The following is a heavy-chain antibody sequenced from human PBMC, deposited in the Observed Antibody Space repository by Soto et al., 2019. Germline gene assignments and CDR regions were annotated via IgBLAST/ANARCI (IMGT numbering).Heavy chain of an antibody. CDR1: GFTFSSYA. J-gene: IGHJ4*02. Sequence: EVQLVEAGGGLVQPGGSLRLSCAASGFTFSSYAMHWVRQAPGKGLEYVAAISSNGGSTYYANSVKGTFTISRDNSKNTLYLQMGSLRAEDMAVYYCARVGSSSVWGQGTLVTVSS. CDR2: ISSNGGST. CDR3: ARVGSSSV. D-gene: IGHD6-6*01. V-gene: IGHV3-64*01.